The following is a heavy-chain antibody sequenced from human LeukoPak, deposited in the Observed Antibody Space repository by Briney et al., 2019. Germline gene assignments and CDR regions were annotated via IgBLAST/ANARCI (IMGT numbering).Heavy chain of an antibody. CDR3: AKDRDDYVWGSYLGAFDI. D-gene: IGHD3-16*01. Sequence: RSGGSLRLSCAASGFTFSSYSMNWVRQAPGKGLEWVSSISGSSSYIYYADSVKGRFTISRDNSKNTLYLQMNSLRAEDTAVFYCAKDRDDYVWGSYLGAFDIWGQGTMVTVSS. J-gene: IGHJ3*02. CDR1: GFTFSSYS. CDR2: ISGSSSYI. V-gene: IGHV3-21*04.